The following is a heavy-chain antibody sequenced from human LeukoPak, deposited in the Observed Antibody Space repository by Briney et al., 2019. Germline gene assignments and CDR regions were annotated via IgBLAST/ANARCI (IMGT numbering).Heavy chain of an antibody. CDR3: AKTFTMGFVDFDY. J-gene: IGHJ4*02. CDR1: GFTFSNYI. V-gene: IGHV3-48*01. Sequence: SGGSLRLSCAASGFTFSNYIMNWVRQAPGKGLEWLSYISSSSSPIYYADSVKGRFTISRDNAKNSLYLQMNSLRAEDTAVYYCAKTFTMGFVDFDYWGQGTLVTVSS. D-gene: IGHD3-10*01. CDR2: ISSSSSPI.